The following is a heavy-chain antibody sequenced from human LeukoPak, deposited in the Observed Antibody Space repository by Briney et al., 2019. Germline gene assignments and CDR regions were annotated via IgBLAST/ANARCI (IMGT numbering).Heavy chain of an antibody. CDR1: GGSINSHY. J-gene: IGHJ6*03. D-gene: IGHD6-19*01. CDR3: ARERYSSGWYSYYYYYMDV. V-gene: IGHV4-59*11. Sequence: SETLSLTCTVSGGSINSHYWSWIRQPPGKGLEWIGYIYYSGSTNYNPSLKSRVTISVDTSKNQFSLKLSSVTAADTAVYYCARERYSSGWYSYYYYYMDVWGKGTTVTVSS. CDR2: IYYSGST.